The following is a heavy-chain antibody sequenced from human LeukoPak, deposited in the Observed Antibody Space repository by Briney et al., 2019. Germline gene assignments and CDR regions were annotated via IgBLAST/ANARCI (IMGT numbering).Heavy chain of an antibody. Sequence: ASVKVSCKASGYTFTSYDINWVRQATGQGLEWMGWMNPNSGNTGYAQKFQGRVTITRNTSISTAYMELSSLRSEDTAVYYCARGVERYYDSSGYSYYFGYWGQGTLVTVSS. V-gene: IGHV1-8*01. CDR2: MNPNSGNT. D-gene: IGHD3-22*01. CDR1: GYTFTSYD. CDR3: ARGVERYYDSSGYSYYFGY. J-gene: IGHJ4*02.